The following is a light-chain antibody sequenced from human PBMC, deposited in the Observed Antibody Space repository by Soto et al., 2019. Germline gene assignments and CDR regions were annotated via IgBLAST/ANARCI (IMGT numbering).Light chain of an antibody. CDR1: QSVKTF. Sequence: EIVLTQSPGTLSLSPGERATLSCRASQSVKTFLVWYQQRPGQPPRLLIHDASHRAAGIPARFSGSGFGTDFTLTISSLEPEDAAVYYCQQRSNWPPITFGQGTRLEI. V-gene: IGKV3-11*01. J-gene: IGKJ5*01. CDR3: QQRSNWPPIT. CDR2: DAS.